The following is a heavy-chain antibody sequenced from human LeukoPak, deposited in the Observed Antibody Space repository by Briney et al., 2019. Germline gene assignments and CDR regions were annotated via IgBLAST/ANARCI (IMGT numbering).Heavy chain of an antibody. CDR2: MYYSGSI. V-gene: IGHV4-59*01. D-gene: IGHD3-16*01. J-gene: IGHJ5*02. Sequence: SETLSLTCSVSGGTISNLYLTWIRQAPGKGLEWIGYMYYSGSINYNPSLKSRVTISGDTSKNQLSLKLNSATAADTAVYYCAREYHWGRAFDPWGQGIMVTVSS. CDR1: GGTISNLY. CDR3: AREYHWGRAFDP.